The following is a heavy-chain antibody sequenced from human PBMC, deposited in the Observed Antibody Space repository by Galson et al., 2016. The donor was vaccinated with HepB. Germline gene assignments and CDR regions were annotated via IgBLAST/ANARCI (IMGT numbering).Heavy chain of an antibody. CDR3: AKDPDSGRNLAADS. J-gene: IGHJ4*02. CDR2: IRAGGQRK. V-gene: IGHV3-23*01. D-gene: IGHD1-26*01. CDR1: GFNFNNFA. Sequence: SLRLSCAASGFNFNNFAMSWVRQGPGRGLEWVSAIRAGGQRKYYAASVKGRFTVSRDNSKNTVWLQMNSLRAEDTALYYCAKDPDSGRNLAADSWGQGTLVTVSS.